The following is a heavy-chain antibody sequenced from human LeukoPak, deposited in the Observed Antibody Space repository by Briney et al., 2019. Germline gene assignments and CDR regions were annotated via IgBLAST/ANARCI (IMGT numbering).Heavy chain of an antibody. D-gene: IGHD5-12*01. J-gene: IGHJ6*04. CDR2: ISYDGSNK. CDR1: GFTFSSYA. Sequence: GRSLRLSCAASGFTFSSYAMHWVRQAPGKGLEGVAVISYDGSNKYYADSVKGRFTISRDNSKNTLYLQMNSLRAEDTAVYYCARVSRGYDYNYYYGMDVWGKGTTVTVSS. V-gene: IGHV3-30*04. CDR3: ARVSRGYDYNYYYGMDV.